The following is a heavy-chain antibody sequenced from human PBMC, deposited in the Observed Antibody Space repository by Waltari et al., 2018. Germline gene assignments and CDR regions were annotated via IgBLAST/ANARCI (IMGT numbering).Heavy chain of an antibody. D-gene: IGHD2-2*01. CDR2: IIPKIGAS. Sequence: QVQLVQSGAEVQKPGSSVKVSCKASGGTFGRFAISWVRQAAGEGLEWMGGIIPKIGASNDAQKFQGRVTITADDSTRIAYMEVSSLSFEDTAVYFCATDTSPPYWGQGTLVIVSS. J-gene: IGHJ4*02. V-gene: IGHV1-69*01. CDR1: GGTFGRFA. CDR3: ATDTSPPY.